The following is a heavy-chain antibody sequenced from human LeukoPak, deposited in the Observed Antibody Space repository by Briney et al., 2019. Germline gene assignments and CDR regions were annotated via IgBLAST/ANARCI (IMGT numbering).Heavy chain of an antibody. CDR3: ARDPGGSGSYYNDAFDI. CDR1: GFTFSSYA. CDR2: ISSSSSYI. Sequence: GGSLRLSCAASGFTFSSYAMSWVRQAPGKGLEWVSSISSSSSYIYYADSVKGRYTISRDNAKNSLYLQMNSLRAEDTAVYYCARDPGGSGSYYNDAFDIWGQGTMVTVSS. J-gene: IGHJ3*02. D-gene: IGHD3-10*01. V-gene: IGHV3-21*01.